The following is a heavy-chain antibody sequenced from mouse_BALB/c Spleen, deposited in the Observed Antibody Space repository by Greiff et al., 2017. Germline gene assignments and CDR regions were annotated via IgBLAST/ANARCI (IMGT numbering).Heavy chain of an antibody. Sequence: DLVKPGASVKLSCKASGYTFTSYWINWIKQRPGQGLEWIGRIAPGSGSTYYNEMFKGKATLTVDTSSSTAYIQLSSLSSEDSAVYFCARFGYDYDDCDYWGQGTTLTVSS. V-gene: IGHV1S41*01. CDR1: GYTFTSYW. J-gene: IGHJ2*01. CDR3: ARFGYDYDDCDY. CDR2: IAPGSGST. D-gene: IGHD2-4*01.